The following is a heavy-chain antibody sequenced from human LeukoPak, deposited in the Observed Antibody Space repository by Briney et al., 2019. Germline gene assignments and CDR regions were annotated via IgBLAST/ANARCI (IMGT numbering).Heavy chain of an antibody. CDR2: IRYDGSNK. CDR3: AKDTHYYGSGSHFDY. D-gene: IGHD3-10*01. J-gene: IGHJ4*02. CDR1: GFTFSSYG. V-gene: IGHV3-30*02. Sequence: GGSLRLSCAASGFTFSSYGMDWVRQAPGKGLEWVAFIRYDGSNKYYADSVKGRFTISRDNSKNTLYLQMNSLRAEDTAVYYCAKDTHYYGSGSHFDYWGQGTLVTVSS.